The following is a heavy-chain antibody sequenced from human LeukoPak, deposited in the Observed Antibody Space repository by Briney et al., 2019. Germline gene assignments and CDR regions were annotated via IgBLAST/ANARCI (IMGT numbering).Heavy chain of an antibody. CDR1: GGTFSSYA. Sequence: SVKVSCKASGGTFSSYAISWVRQAPGQGLEWMGGIIPIFGTANYAQKFQGRVTITADESTSTAYIELSSLRSEDTAVYYCARGPTYDFWSGYHSSDYYYYYMDVWGKGTTVTVSS. CDR2: IIPIFGTA. J-gene: IGHJ6*03. CDR3: ARGPTYDFWSGYHSSDYYYYYMDV. D-gene: IGHD3-3*01. V-gene: IGHV1-69*01.